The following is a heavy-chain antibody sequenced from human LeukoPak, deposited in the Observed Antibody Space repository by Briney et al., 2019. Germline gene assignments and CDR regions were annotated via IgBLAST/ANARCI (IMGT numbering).Heavy chain of an antibody. V-gene: IGHV3-49*03. CDR2: IRSKAYGGTT. J-gene: IGHJ4*02. Sequence: GGSLRLSCTASGFTFGDYAMSWFRQAPRKGLEWVGFIRSKAYGGTTEYAASVKGRFTISRDDSKSIAYLQMNSLKTEDTAVYYCTRVAYYDISLFDYWGQGTLVTVSS. D-gene: IGHD3-9*01. CDR1: GFTFGDYA. CDR3: TRVAYYDISLFDY.